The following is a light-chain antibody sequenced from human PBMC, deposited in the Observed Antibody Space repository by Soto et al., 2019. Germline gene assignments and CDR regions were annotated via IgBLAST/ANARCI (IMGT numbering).Light chain of an antibody. CDR2: EVS. J-gene: IGLJ1*01. V-gene: IGLV2-8*01. CDR1: SSDVGGYDF. Sequence: QSALTQPPSASGSPGQSVTISCTGSSSDVGGYDFVSWYQLHPGKAPKLMIYEVSKRPSGVPDRFSGSKSGNTASLTVSGLQADDEADYYCSSYADSNNYVFGTGTKVTVL. CDR3: SSYADSNNYV.